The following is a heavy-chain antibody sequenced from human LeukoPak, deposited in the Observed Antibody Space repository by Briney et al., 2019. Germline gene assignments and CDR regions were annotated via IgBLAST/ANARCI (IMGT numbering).Heavy chain of an antibody. CDR1: GYSFTSYW. V-gene: IGHV5-51*01. CDR2: IYPGDSDT. Sequence: GEALQISFKGSGYSFTSYWIGWVRPMPGKGGEGMGIIYPGDSDTRYSPSFQGQVTISADKSISTAYLQWSSLKASDTAMYYCARGRGSSWYFDYWGQGTLVTVSS. J-gene: IGHJ4*02. D-gene: IGHD6-13*01. CDR3: ARGRGSSWYFDY.